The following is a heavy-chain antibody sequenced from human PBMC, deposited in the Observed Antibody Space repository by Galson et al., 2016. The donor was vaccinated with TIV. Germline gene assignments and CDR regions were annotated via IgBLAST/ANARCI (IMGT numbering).Heavy chain of an antibody. J-gene: IGHJ4*02. CDR1: GDSVSSTSAA. CDR2: TYYRSTWYN. Sequence: CAISGDSVSSTSAAWNWIRQSPSRGLEWLGRTYYRSTWYNDYAASLKRRITINPDTSKNQFSLQLTSVTPEYAAVYYCARGAPSVFGVIMTLDYWGQGTLVTVSS. V-gene: IGHV6-1*01. CDR3: ARGAPSVFGVIMTLDY. D-gene: IGHD3-3*01.